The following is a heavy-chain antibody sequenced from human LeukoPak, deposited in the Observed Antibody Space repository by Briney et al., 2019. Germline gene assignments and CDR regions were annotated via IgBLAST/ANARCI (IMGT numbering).Heavy chain of an antibody. CDR1: GFTFDDYA. CDR3: AKGTTATGHHSFDY. D-gene: IGHD6-13*01. V-gene: IGHV3-9*01. J-gene: IGHJ4*02. CDR2: ISWNSGII. Sequence: PGRSLRLSCAASGFTFDDYAMHWVRQAPGKGLEWVSTISWNSGIIGYADSVKGRFTISRDNAKNSLYLQMNSLRAEDTALYYCAKGTTATGHHSFDYWGRGTLVTVSS.